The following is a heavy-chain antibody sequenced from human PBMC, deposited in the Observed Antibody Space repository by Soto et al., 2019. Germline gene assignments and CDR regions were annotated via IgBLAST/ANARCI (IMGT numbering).Heavy chain of an antibody. D-gene: IGHD3-3*01. CDR3: ARIREYDFWSEKPYMDV. Sequence: QVTLKESGPVLVKPXETXXXXXXXSGFSLSNARMGVSWIRKPPGKALEWLEHIFSNDEKSYSTSLKSRLTTPKDTSKSLVVLTMTNMDPVDTATYYCARIREYDFWSEKPYMDVWSKGPRSPSP. J-gene: IGHJ6*03. CDR2: IFSNDEK. V-gene: IGHV2-26*01. CDR1: GFSLSNARMG.